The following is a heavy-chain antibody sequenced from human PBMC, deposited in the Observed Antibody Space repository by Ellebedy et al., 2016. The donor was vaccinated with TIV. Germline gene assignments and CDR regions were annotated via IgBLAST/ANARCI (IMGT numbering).Heavy chain of an antibody. D-gene: IGHD6-6*01. Sequence: GESLKISCAASGFTFSSYWMHWVRQAPGKGLVWVSRINSDGSSTSYADSVKGRFTISRDNANNSLYLQLNSLRAEDTAVYYCARDPSERRGIYSSSTFFDYWGQGTLVTVSS. CDR3: ARDPSERRGIYSSSTFFDY. CDR2: INSDGSST. V-gene: IGHV3-74*01. J-gene: IGHJ4*02. CDR1: GFTFSSYW.